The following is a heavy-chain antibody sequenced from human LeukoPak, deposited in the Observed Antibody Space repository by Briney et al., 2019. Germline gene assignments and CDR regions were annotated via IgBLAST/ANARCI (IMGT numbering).Heavy chain of an antibody. J-gene: IGHJ4*02. D-gene: IGHD6-6*01. V-gene: IGHV1-2*02. CDR1: GYTFTGYY. CDR3: ARDPGSSGFDY. CDR2: INPNSGGT. Sequence: GASVTVSCKASGYTFTGYYMHWVRQAPGQGLEWMGWINPNSGGTNYAQKFQGRVTMTRDTSISTAYMEVSRLRSDDTAVYYCARDPGSSGFDYWGQGTLVTVSS.